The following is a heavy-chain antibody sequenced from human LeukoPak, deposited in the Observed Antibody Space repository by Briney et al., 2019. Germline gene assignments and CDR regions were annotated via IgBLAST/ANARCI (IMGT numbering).Heavy chain of an antibody. CDR2: ISSSGSTI. J-gene: IGHJ3*02. Sequence: GGSLRLSCAASGFTFSDYYMSWIRQAPGKGLEWVSYISSSGSTIYYADSVKGRFTISRDNAKNSLYLQMNSLRAEDTAVYYCARELPPFIAVAWSAFDIWGQGTMVTVSS. CDR3: ARELPPFIAVAWSAFDI. D-gene: IGHD6-19*01. V-gene: IGHV3-11*01. CDR1: GFTFSDYY.